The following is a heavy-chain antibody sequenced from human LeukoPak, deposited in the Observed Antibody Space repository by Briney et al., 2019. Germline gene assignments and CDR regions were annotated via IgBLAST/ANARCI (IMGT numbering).Heavy chain of an antibody. CDR3: VTMGTITAIVDPSDY. CDR2: INSDGSST. Sequence: GGSLRLSCAASGFTFSSYWMHWVRHAPGKGLVWVSRINSDGSSTSYADYVKGRFTISRDNAKNTLYLQMNSLRAEDTAVYYCVTMGTITAIVDPSDYWGQGNLVTVSS. J-gene: IGHJ4*02. D-gene: IGHD3-22*01. CDR1: GFTFSSYW. V-gene: IGHV3-74*01.